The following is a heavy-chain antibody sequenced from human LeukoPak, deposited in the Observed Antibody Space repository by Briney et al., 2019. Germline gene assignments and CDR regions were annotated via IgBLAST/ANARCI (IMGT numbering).Heavy chain of an antibody. Sequence: GASVKVSCKAFGYTFTSNYMHWVRQAPGQGPEWMGVISPSGGSTTYAQKFQGRVTLTRDTSISTAYMELSRLRSDDTAVYYCARPRRYCSGGSCYSAVDYWGQGTLVTVSS. J-gene: IGHJ4*02. D-gene: IGHD2-15*01. V-gene: IGHV1-46*01. CDR1: GYTFTSNY. CDR3: ARPRRYCSGGSCYSAVDY. CDR2: ISPSGGST.